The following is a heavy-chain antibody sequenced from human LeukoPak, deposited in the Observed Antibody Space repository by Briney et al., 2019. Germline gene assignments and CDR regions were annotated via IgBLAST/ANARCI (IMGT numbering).Heavy chain of an antibody. J-gene: IGHJ3*02. CDR1: GFTFSSYG. Sequence: GGSLRLSCAASGFTFSSYGMSWVRQAPGKGLEWVSAISGSGGSTYYADSVKGRFTISRDNSKNTLYLQMNSLRAEDTAVYYCAKDLQYDSSGWGAFDIWGQGTMVTVSS. CDR2: ISGSGGST. V-gene: IGHV3-23*01. D-gene: IGHD3-22*01. CDR3: AKDLQYDSSGWGAFDI.